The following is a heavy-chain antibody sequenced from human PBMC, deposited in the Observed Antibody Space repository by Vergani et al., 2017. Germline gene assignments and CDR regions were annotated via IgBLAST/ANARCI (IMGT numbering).Heavy chain of an antibody. Sequence: QVQLQESGPGLVKPSQTLSLTCTVSGGSISSGGYYWSWIRQHPGKGLEWIGYIYYNGSTYYNPSLKSRVTISVDTSKNQFSLKLSSVTAADTAVYYCARAPYCSSTSCYDGAWFDPWGQGTLVTVSS. D-gene: IGHD2-2*01. J-gene: IGHJ5*02. CDR2: IYYNGST. V-gene: IGHV4-31*03. CDR1: GGSISSGGYY. CDR3: ARAPYCSSTSCYDGAWFDP.